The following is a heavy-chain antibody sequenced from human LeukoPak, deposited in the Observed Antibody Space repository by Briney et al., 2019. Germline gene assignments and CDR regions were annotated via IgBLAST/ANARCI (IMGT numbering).Heavy chain of an antibody. CDR1: GGSISSYY. J-gene: IGHJ4*02. Sequence: SETLSLTCTVSGGSISSYYWSWIRQPPGKGLEWIGYIYYSGSTNYNPSLKSRVTISVDTSKNQFSLKLSSVTAADTAVYYCARDRAEYYDSSGPLDYWGQGTLVTVSS. D-gene: IGHD3-22*01. V-gene: IGHV4-59*01. CDR2: IYYSGST. CDR3: ARDRAEYYDSSGPLDY.